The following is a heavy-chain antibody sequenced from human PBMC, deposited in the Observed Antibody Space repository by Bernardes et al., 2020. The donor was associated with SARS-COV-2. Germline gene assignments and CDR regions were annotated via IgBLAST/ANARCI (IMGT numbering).Heavy chain of an antibody. V-gene: IGHV4-39*02. CDR1: GGSISSSSYY. CDR3: AKDDDRPLFGAPGFDS. J-gene: IGHJ4*02. Sequence: TLSLTCTVSGGSISSSSYYWGWIRQPPGKGLEWIGSIFYIGSTYYNPSLKSRVTISVDTSKNQFSLKLSSVTAADTAVYYCAKDDDRPLFGAPGFDSWGQGTLVTVSS. D-gene: IGHD3-3*01. CDR2: IFYIGST.